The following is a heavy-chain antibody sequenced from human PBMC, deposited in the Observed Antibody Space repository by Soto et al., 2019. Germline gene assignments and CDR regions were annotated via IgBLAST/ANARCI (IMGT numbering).Heavy chain of an antibody. V-gene: IGHV1-2*02. Sequence: ASVKVYCKASGYTFTGYYMHWVRQAPGQGLEWMGWLNPNSGGTNYAQKFQGRVTMTRDTSISTAYMEMSRLRSDDTAVYYCARVSFRFLTRRHHDTFDIWGQGTMVTVSS. CDR2: LNPNSGGT. CDR3: ARVSFRFLTRRHHDTFDI. J-gene: IGHJ3*02. CDR1: GYTFTGYY. D-gene: IGHD3-9*01.